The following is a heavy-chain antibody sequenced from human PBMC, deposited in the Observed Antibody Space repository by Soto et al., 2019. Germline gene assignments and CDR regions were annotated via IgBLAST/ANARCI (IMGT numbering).Heavy chain of an antibody. CDR3: ARDRVDYDFWSGYIYYYYGMDV. J-gene: IGHJ6*02. CDR2: INSDGSST. D-gene: IGHD3-3*01. V-gene: IGHV3-74*01. Sequence: GGSLRLSCAASGFTFSSYWMHWVRQAPGKGLVWVSRINSDGSSTSYADSVKGRFTISRDNAKNTLYLQMNSLRAEDTAVYYCARDRVDYDFWSGYIYYYYGMDVWGQGTKVTVSS. CDR1: GFTFSSYW.